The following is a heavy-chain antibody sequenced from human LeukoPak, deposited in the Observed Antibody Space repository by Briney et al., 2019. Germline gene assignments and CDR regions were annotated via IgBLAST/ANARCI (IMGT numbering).Heavy chain of an antibody. D-gene: IGHD3-16*01. J-gene: IGHJ4*02. Sequence: PSETLSLTCTVSGGSISSNNYYWGWIRQPPGKGLEWIGSISYSGSTYYNPSLKSRVTISVDTSKNQFSLKLSSVTAADTAVYYCARHVWGYYGWDYFDYWGQGTLVTVSS. V-gene: IGHV4-39*01. CDR2: ISYSGST. CDR1: GGSISSNNYY. CDR3: ARHVWGYYGWDYFDY.